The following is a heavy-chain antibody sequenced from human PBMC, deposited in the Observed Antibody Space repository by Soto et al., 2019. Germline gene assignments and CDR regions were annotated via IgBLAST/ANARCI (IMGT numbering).Heavy chain of an antibody. CDR1: GGTFSSYA. J-gene: IGHJ4*02. CDR2: IIPIFGTA. V-gene: IGHV1-69*01. Sequence: QVQLVQSGAEVKKPGSSVMVSCKASGGTFSSYAISWVRQAPGQGLEWIGGIIPIFGTANYAQKFQGRVTITADESTSTAYMELSSLRSEDTAVYYCARWRGIIAAAGTDYFDYWGQGTLVTVSS. D-gene: IGHD6-13*01. CDR3: ARWRGIIAAAGTDYFDY.